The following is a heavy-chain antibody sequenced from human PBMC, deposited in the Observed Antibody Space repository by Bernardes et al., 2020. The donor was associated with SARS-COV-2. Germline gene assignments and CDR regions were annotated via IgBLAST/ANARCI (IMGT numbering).Heavy chain of an antibody. CDR2: IDWDDHK. CDR1: GFSLGTSGMR. D-gene: IGHD4-17*01. Sequence: SGPTLVKPTQTLTLTCTFSGFSLGTSGMRVSWIRQPPGKALEWLARIDWDDHKFYSTSLKTRLTISKDTSKNQVVLTMTNMDPVDTGTYFCARDHLMTTVTTISQSLDYWGQGTLVIVFS. CDR3: ARDHLMTTVTTISQSLDY. J-gene: IGHJ4*02. V-gene: IGHV2-70*04.